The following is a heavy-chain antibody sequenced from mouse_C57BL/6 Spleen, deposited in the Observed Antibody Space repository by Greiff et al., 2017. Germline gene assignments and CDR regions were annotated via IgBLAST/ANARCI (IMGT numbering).Heavy chain of an antibody. V-gene: IGHV5-6*01. CDR2: ISSGGSYT. J-gene: IGHJ4*01. Sequence: EVKVVESGGDLVKPGGSLKLSCAASGFTFSSYGLSLVRQTPDKRLEWVATISSGGSYTYYPDSVKGRFTISRDNAKNTLYLQMSSLKSEDTAMYYCARLIVTTNYYAMDYWGQGTSVTVSS. D-gene: IGHD2-5*01. CDR1: GFTFSSYG. CDR3: ARLIVTTNYYAMDY.